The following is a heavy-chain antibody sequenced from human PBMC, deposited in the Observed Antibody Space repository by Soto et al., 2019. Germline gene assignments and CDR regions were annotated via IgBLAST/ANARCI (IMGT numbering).Heavy chain of an antibody. V-gene: IGHV4-39*01. Sequence: SETLSLTCAVSGVSIHNSHSFWGWIRQPPGKGLEFIANVYYSGGAHYNPSFKGRVTISVDTATNQVSLRMSSVTAADTAVYFCGRVVEGATRHTDFDSWGQGTLVTVSS. CDR1: GVSIHNSHSF. J-gene: IGHJ5*01. CDR2: VYYSGGA. CDR3: GRVVEGATRHTDFDS. D-gene: IGHD2-21*01.